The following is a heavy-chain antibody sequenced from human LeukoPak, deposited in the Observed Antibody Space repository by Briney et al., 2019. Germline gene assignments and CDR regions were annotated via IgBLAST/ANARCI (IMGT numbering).Heavy chain of an antibody. V-gene: IGHV3-74*01. CDR3: ARYRSSSGDYYYYMDV. Sequence: GGSLRLSCAASGFTFSSYWMHWVRQAPGKGLVWVSRIHSDGSSTTYADSVKGRFTISRDNAKNTLYLQMNSLRAEDTAVYYCARYRSSSGDYYYYMDVWGKGTTVTVSS. CDR1: GFTFSSYW. D-gene: IGHD6-6*01. J-gene: IGHJ6*03. CDR2: IHSDGSST.